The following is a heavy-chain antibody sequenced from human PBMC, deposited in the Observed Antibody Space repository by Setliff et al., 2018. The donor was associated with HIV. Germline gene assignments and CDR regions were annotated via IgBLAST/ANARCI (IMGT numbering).Heavy chain of an antibody. Sequence: SVKVSCKASRRNFNSHTSNWVRQAPGQGLDWMGRIIPILGVANYAQRFQGKVTITADNSTSTAYMELTSLRFDDTAMYYCVRGVQSPPHYSYYYMDVWGEGTMVTVSS. CDR2: IIPILGVA. CDR1: RRNFNSHT. J-gene: IGHJ6*03. CDR3: VRGVQSPPHYSYYYMDV. V-gene: IGHV1-69*02. D-gene: IGHD3-3*01.